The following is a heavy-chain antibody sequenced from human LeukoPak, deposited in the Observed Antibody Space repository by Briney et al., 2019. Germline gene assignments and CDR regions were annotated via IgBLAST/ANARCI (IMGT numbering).Heavy chain of an antibody. CDR3: AKSVYSSGWYGRDYYYYYMDV. D-gene: IGHD6-19*01. Sequence: GGSLRLSCAASGFTFSSYAMSWVRQAPGKGLEWVSAIRASGGSTFYADSVRGRFTISRDNSKNTLYLQMNSLRAEDTAVYYCAKSVYSSGWYGRDYYYYYMDVWGKGTTVTVSS. CDR1: GFTFSSYA. CDR2: IRASGGST. J-gene: IGHJ6*03. V-gene: IGHV3-23*01.